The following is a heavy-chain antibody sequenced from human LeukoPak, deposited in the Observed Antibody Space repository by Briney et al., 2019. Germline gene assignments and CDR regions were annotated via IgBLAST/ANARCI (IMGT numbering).Heavy chain of an antibody. J-gene: IGHJ4*02. CDR3: ARTLSGSGISY. CDR1: GGTFSNYA. Sequence: ASAKVSCKASGGTFSNYAINWVRQAPGQGLEWMGGIIPIFGTANYAQKFQGRVTITADESTSTVYMELSSLSSEDTAIYYCARTLSGSGISYWGQGTLVIVSS. V-gene: IGHV1-69*13. D-gene: IGHD3-10*01. CDR2: IIPIFGTA.